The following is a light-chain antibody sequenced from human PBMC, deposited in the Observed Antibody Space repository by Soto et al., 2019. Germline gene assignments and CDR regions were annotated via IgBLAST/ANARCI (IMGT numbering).Light chain of an antibody. CDR3: QEYNRVPWA. V-gene: IGKV1-5*01. Sequence: QLTQSPSTLSASVGDRVTITCRASQSIRGWLAWYQQRPGQAPKVLIYDASTLQRGVPSRFSGSGYGTEFTLTISSLQPDDYATYYCQEYNRVPWAFGHGTKVEIK. CDR1: QSIRGW. CDR2: DAS. J-gene: IGKJ1*01.